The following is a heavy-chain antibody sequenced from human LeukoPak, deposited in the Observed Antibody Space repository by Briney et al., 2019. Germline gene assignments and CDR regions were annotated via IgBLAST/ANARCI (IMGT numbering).Heavy chain of an antibody. V-gene: IGHV4-39*01. CDR2: IYYSGSS. J-gene: IGHJ4*02. CDR1: VGSVSSTNHY. CDR3: ARQARWVVPAVIAVSDF. D-gene: IGHD2-2*02. Sequence: KPSETLSLTCTVSVGSVSSTNHYWGWVRQPPGKGLEWIGSIYYSGSSYYNPSLESRVTISVDTSKNQFSLKLRSVTAADTAVYYCARQARWVVPAVIAVSDFWGQGTLVTVSS.